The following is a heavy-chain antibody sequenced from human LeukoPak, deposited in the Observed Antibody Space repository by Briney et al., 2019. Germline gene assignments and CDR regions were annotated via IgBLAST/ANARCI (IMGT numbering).Heavy chain of an antibody. Sequence: ASVKVSCKASGYTLTSYDINWVRQATGQGLEWMGWMNPNSGNTGYAQKFQGRVTMTRNTSISTAYMELSSLRSEDTAVYYCARGEGFWSGYYTGLAFDIWGQGTMVTVSS. CDR2: MNPNSGNT. D-gene: IGHD3-3*01. CDR1: GYTLTSYD. V-gene: IGHV1-8*01. CDR3: ARGEGFWSGYYTGLAFDI. J-gene: IGHJ3*02.